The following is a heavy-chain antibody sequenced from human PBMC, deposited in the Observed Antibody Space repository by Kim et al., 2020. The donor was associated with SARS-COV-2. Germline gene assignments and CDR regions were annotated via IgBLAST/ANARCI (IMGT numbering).Heavy chain of an antibody. CDR2: INHSGSN. J-gene: IGHJ4*02. Sequence: SETLSLTCAVYGGSFSGYYWRWIRQPPGKGLEWIGEINHSGSNNYNPSLKSRVTISVDTSKNQFSLKLSSVTAADTAVYYCARGRGDVVVVAATRSYYFDYWGQGTLVTVSS. V-gene: IGHV4-34*01. CDR3: ARGRGDVVVVAATRSYYFDY. D-gene: IGHD2-15*01. CDR1: GGSFSGYY.